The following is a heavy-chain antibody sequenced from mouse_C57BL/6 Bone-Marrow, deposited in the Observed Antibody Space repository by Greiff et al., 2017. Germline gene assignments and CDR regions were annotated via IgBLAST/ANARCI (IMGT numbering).Heavy chain of an antibody. CDR3: ARGGDYDGDYYAMDY. J-gene: IGHJ4*01. CDR2: IHPNSGST. D-gene: IGHD2-4*01. Sequence: QVQLKQPGAELVKPGASVKLSCKASGYTFTSYWMHWVKQRPGQGLEWIGMIHPNSGSTNYNEKFKSKATLTVDKSSSTAYMQLSSLTSEDSAVYYCARGGDYDGDYYAMDYWGQGTSVTVSS. CDR1: GYTFTSYW. V-gene: IGHV1-64*01.